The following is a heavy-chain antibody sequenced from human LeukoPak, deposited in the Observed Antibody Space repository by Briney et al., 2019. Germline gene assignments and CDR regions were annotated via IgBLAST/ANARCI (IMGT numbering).Heavy chain of an antibody. Sequence: GGSLRLSCAASGFTFSSYGMHWVRQAPGKGLEWVAVIWYDGSNKYYADSVKGRFTISRDNSKNTLYLQMNSLRAEDTAVYYCAKPFSSGRNDAFDIWGQGTMVTVSS. CDR1: GFTFSSYG. J-gene: IGHJ3*02. V-gene: IGHV3-33*06. D-gene: IGHD3-10*01. CDR3: AKPFSSGRNDAFDI. CDR2: IWYDGSNK.